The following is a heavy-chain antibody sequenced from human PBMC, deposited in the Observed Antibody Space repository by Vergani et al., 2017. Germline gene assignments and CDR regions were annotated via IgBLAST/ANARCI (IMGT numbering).Heavy chain of an antibody. CDR1: GYTFTGYY. Sequence: QVQLVQSGAEVKKPGASVKVSCKASGYTFTGYYMHWVRQAPGQGLEWMGWINPNSGGTNYAQKFQGRVTMTRDTSISTAYMELSRLRSDDTAVYYCARAVDTAMMIPEYFDYWGQGTLVTVSS. CDR3: ARAVDTAMMIPEYFDY. V-gene: IGHV1-2*02. D-gene: IGHD5-18*01. CDR2: INPNSGGT. J-gene: IGHJ4*02.